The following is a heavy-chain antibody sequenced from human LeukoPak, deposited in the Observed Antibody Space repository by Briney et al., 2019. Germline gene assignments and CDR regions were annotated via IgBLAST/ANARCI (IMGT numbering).Heavy chain of an antibody. D-gene: IGHD2-21*01. Sequence: SETLSLTCTVSGYSISGGNYWGWIRQSPGKGLEWIGTIYHSGSTYYNPSLKSRVTISVDTSKNQISLRLSSVTAADTAIYYCARGNSDRFPPYMDYWGQGILVIVSS. CDR2: IYHSGST. CDR3: ARGNSDRFPPYMDY. J-gene: IGHJ4*02. CDR1: GYSISGGNY. V-gene: IGHV4-38-2*02.